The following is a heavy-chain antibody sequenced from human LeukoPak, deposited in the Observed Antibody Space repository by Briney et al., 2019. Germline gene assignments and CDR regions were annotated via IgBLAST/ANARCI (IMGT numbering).Heavy chain of an antibody. CDR2: ISGSGGST. V-gene: IGHV3-23*01. D-gene: IGHD5-24*01. Sequence: GGSLRLSCAASGFTFSSYAMSWVRQAPGKGLEWVSAISGSGGSTYYADSVKGRFTISRDNSKNTLYLQMNSLRVEDTALYYCVPRGLATITYWGQGTLVTVSS. CDR3: VPRGLATITY. J-gene: IGHJ4*02. CDR1: GFTFSSYA.